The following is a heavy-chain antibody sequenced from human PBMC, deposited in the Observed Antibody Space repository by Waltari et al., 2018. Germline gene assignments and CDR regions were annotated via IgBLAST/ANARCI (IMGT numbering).Heavy chain of an antibody. CDR1: GFTLGTFN. Sequence: EVQLIESGGNLIEPGGSLILSCLASGFTLGTFNMNWVRQAPGKGLEWIAYITTTSRIISYADSVRGRFTISRDNAKDSLYLQMNSLRPEDTAVYHCVRDHRHGFDVWGQGTMVTVSA. CDR2: ITTTSRII. J-gene: IGHJ3*01. V-gene: IGHV3-48*01. CDR3: VRDHRHGFDV.